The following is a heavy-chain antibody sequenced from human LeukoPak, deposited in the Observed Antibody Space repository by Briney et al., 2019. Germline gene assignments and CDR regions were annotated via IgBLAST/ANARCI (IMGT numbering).Heavy chain of an antibody. D-gene: IGHD6-13*01. CDR3: RGSSRTFDY. CDR2: IKQDGSEK. Sequence: GGSLRLSCAASGFTFSSNWMSWFRQAPGKGLEWVANIKQDGSEKYYVDSVKGRLTISRDNAKASLYLQMNSLRAEDTAVYYCRGSSRTFDYWGQGALVTVSS. J-gene: IGHJ4*02. CDR1: GFTFSSNW. V-gene: IGHV3-7*01.